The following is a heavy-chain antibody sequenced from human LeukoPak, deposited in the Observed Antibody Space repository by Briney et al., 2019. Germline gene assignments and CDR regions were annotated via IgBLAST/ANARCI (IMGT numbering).Heavy chain of an antibody. CDR2: IYHSGST. Sequence: SQTLSLACAVSGGSISSGTYSWSWIRQPPGKGLEWIGFIYHSGSTNYDPSLKSRVTISVDTSKNQFSLKLSSVTAADTAVYYCARDYDILTGYYSYNWFDPWGQGTLVTVSS. V-gene: IGHV4-30-2*01. D-gene: IGHD3-9*01. J-gene: IGHJ5*02. CDR3: ARDYDILTGYYSYNWFDP. CDR1: GGSISSGTYS.